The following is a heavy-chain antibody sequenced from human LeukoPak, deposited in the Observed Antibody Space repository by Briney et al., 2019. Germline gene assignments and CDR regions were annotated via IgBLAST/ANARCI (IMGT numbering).Heavy chain of an antibody. J-gene: IGHJ4*02. V-gene: IGHV1-18*01. D-gene: IGHD1-26*01. CDR3: ARDSPKGDFDY. Sequence: GASVKVSCKASGYTFTSYGISWVRQAPGQGLEWMGWISAYNGNTNYAQKLQGRVTMTTDTSTTTAYMELRSLRSEDTVVYYCARDSPKGDFDYWGQGTLVTVSS. CDR1: GYTFTSYG. CDR2: ISAYNGNT.